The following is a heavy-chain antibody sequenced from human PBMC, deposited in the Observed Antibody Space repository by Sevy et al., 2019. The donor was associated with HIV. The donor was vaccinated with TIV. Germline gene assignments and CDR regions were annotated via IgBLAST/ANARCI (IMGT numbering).Heavy chain of an antibody. V-gene: IGHV3-9*01. CDR2: IGWNSGNI. CDR1: GFTFDDYA. D-gene: IGHD5-12*01. J-gene: IGHJ4*02. CDR3: AKDIRLRDGYNYGYFDF. Sequence: GGSLRLSCATSGFTFDDYAMHWVRQAPGKGLEWVSGIGWNSGNIAYADSVKGRFTISRDNAKNSLYLQMNRLRAEDTALYYCAKDIRLRDGYNYGYFDFWGQGTLVTVSS.